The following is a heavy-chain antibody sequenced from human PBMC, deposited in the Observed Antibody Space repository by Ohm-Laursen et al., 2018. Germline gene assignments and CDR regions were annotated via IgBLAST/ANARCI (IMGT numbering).Heavy chain of an antibody. V-gene: IGHV3-9*03. D-gene: IGHD5-18*01. J-gene: IGHJ4*02. CDR3: AKGSQLWLDY. CDR2: ISWNSGSI. CDR1: GFTFDDYA. Sequence: SLRLSCAASGFTFDDYAMHWVRQAPGKGLEWVSGISWNSGSIGYADSVKGRFTISRDNAKNSLYLQMNSLRAEDMALYYCAKGSQLWLDYWGQGTLVTVSS.